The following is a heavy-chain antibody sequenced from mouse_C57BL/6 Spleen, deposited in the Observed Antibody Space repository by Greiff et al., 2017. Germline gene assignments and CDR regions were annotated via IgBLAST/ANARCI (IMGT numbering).Heavy chain of an antibody. CDR1: GYSITSGYD. V-gene: IGHV3-1*01. CDR3: ARDHSGGAMDY. D-gene: IGHD1-3*01. Sequence: EVQLQQSGPGMVKPSQSLSLTCTVTGYSITSGYDWHWIRHFPGNKLEWMGYISYSGSTNYNPSLKSRISITHDTSKNHFFLKLNSVTTEDTATYYCARDHSGGAMDYWGQGTSVTVSS. J-gene: IGHJ4*01. CDR2: ISYSGST.